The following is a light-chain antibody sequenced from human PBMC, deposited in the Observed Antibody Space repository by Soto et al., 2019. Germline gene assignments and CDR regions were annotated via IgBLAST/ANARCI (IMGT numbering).Light chain of an antibody. V-gene: IGKV3-11*01. J-gene: IGKJ2*01. Sequence: EIVLTQSPATLSLSPGERATLSCRASQSVSSYLAWYQQKPGQAPRLLIYDASNRATGIPARFSGSGSGTDFTLTISRLEPEDFAVYYCQQRSNWPPMYTVGQGTKLEIK. CDR3: QQRSNWPPMYT. CDR1: QSVSSY. CDR2: DAS.